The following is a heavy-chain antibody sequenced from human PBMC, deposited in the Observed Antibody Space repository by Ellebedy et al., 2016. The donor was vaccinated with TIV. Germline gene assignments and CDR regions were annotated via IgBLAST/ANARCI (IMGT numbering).Heavy chain of an antibody. J-gene: IGHJ4*02. CDR1: GFTFSGYY. V-gene: IGHV3-11*01. CDR3: AGKGPNSAAFDY. CDR2: ISYSGDLM. D-gene: IGHD4/OR15-4a*01. Sequence: GESLMISCAASGFTFSGYYMSWFRQAPGKGPEWVSYISYSGDLMYYADSVKGRFTISRDNAKNSLYLQMNSLRAEDTALYYCAGKGPNSAAFDYWGQGTLVIVSS.